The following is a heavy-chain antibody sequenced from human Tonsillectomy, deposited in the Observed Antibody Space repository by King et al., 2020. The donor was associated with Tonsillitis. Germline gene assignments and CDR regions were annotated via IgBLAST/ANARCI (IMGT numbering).Heavy chain of an antibody. V-gene: IGHV3-30-3*01. CDR2: ISYDGSNK. Sequence: VQLVESGGGVVQPGRSLRLSCAASGFTFSSYGMHLVRQAPGKGLEWVAFISYDGSNKYYADSVKGRFTISRDNSKNTLYMQMNSLRAEDTAVYYCARRDAALEYYYYGMDVWGQGTTVTVSS. J-gene: IGHJ6*02. CDR3: ARRDAALEYYYYGMDV. CDR1: GFTFSSYG. D-gene: IGHD2-15*01.